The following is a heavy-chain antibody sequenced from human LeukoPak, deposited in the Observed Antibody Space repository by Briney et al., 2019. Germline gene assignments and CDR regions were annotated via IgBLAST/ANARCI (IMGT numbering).Heavy chain of an antibody. Sequence: PGGSLRLSCAASGFTFSSYAMHWVRQAPGKGLEWVSAISGSGGSTYYADSVKGRFTISRDNSKNTLYLQMNSLRAEDTAVYYCAKDLRAAARLETAGYWGQGTLVTVSS. CDR2: ISGSGGST. CDR1: GFTFSSYA. J-gene: IGHJ4*02. CDR3: AKDLRAAARLETAGY. D-gene: IGHD6-13*01. V-gene: IGHV3-23*01.